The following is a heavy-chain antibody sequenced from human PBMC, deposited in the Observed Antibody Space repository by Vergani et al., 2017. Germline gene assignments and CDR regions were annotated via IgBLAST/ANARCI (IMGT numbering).Heavy chain of an antibody. CDR2: IYYSGST. CDR1: GGSISSSSYY. J-gene: IGHJ4*02. CDR3: ARGPQTPRRYYYGSGSYYNLPGGYYFDY. Sequence: QLQLQESGPGLVKPSETLSLTCTVSGGSISSSSYYWGWIRQPPGKGLEWIGSIYYSGSTYYNPSLKSRVTISVDTSKNQFSLKLSSVTAADTAVYYCARGPQTPRRYYYGSGSYYNLPGGYYFDYWGQGTLVTVSS. D-gene: IGHD3-10*01. V-gene: IGHV4-39*01.